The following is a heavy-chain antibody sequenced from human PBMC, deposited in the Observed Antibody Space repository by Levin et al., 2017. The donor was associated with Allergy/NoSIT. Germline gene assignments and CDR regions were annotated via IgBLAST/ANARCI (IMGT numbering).Heavy chain of an antibody. J-gene: IGHJ6*02. V-gene: IGHV1-8*01. CDR2: MNPMSGKS. CDR3: ARSQSGVMGTYYYGMDV. D-gene: IGHD5-24*01. CDR1: GYMFTSYD. Sequence: ASVKVSCKASGYMFTSYDIMWVRQATGQGIEWMGWMNPMSGKSGYAQTFQGRVSMTRNTSISTAYMELSSLRSEDTAVYFCARSQSGVMGTYYYGMDVWGQGTTVTVSS.